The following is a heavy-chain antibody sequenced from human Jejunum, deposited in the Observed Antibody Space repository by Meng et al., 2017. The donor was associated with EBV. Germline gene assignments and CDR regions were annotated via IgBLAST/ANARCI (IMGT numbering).Heavy chain of an antibody. Sequence: QLQLQESGSGLVQPSETLSLTCAASGGSISSGGYSWQWIRQPPGKGLQWIGYIYYSGSAFYNPSLKSRVTLSVDRSKNQFSLNLSSVTAADTAVYYCARGAYFDYWGQGTLVTVSS. V-gene: IGHV4-30-2*01. CDR2: IYYSGSA. CDR1: GGSISSGGYS. CDR3: ARGAYFDY. J-gene: IGHJ4*02.